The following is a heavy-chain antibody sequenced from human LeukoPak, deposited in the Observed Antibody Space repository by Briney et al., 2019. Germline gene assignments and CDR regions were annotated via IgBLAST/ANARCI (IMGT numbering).Heavy chain of an antibody. J-gene: IGHJ4*02. CDR3: ARGVYYYDSSGYRYYFDY. CDR2: IYYSGST. CDR1: GGSISSGDYY. D-gene: IGHD3-22*01. Sequence: SEILSLTCTVSGGSISSGDYYWSWIRQPPGKGLEWIGYIYYSGSTYYNPSLKSRVTISVDTSKNQFSLKLSSVTAADTAVYYCARGVYYYDSSGYRYYFDYWGQGTLVTVSS. V-gene: IGHV4-30-4*01.